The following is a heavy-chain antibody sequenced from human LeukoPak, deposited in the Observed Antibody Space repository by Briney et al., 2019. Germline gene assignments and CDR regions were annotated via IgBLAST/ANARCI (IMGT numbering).Heavy chain of an antibody. CDR1: GFTSSSYD. CDR2: IGTAGDT. D-gene: IGHD3-10*01. Sequence: GGSLRLSCAASGFTSSSYDMHWVRHATGKGLEWVSAIGTAGDTYYPGSVKGRFTISRENAKNSLYLQMNSLRAGDTAVYYCARVAGWFGDHHYGMDVWGQGTTVTVSS. CDR3: ARVAGWFGDHHYGMDV. V-gene: IGHV3-13*01. J-gene: IGHJ6*02.